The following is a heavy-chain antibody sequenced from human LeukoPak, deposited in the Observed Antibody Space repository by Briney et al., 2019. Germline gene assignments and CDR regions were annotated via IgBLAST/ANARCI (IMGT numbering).Heavy chain of an antibody. J-gene: IGHJ4*02. Sequence: RGGSLRLSCAASGFTFSSYAMSWVRQAPGKGLEWVSAISGSGGSTYYADSVKGRFTISRDNSKNTLYLQMNSLRAEDTAVYCCAKDRDYYDSSGFDYWGQGTLVTVSS. V-gene: IGHV3-23*01. CDR3: AKDRDYYDSSGFDY. CDR1: GFTFSSYA. CDR2: ISGSGGST. D-gene: IGHD3-22*01.